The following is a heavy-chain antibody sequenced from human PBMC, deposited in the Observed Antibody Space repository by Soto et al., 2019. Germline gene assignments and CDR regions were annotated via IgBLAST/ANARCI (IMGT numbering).Heavy chain of an antibody. CDR3: ARAPSIAATYYYYYGMDV. D-gene: IGHD6-13*01. V-gene: IGHV1-2*04. J-gene: IGHJ6*02. CDR1: GYTFTGYY. Sequence: ASVKVSCKASGYTFTGYYMHWVRQAPGQGLEWMGWINPNSGGTNYAQKFQGWVTMTRDTSISTAYMELSRLRSDDTAVYYCARAPSIAATYYYYYGMDVWGQGTTVTVFS. CDR2: INPNSGGT.